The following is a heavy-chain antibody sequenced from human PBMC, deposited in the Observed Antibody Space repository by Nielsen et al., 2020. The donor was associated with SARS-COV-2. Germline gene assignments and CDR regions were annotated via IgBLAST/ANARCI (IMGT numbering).Heavy chain of an antibody. J-gene: IGHJ3*02. CDR2: IIPIFGTA. Sequence: SVKVSCKASGGTFSSYAISWVRQAPGQGLEWMGRIIPIFGTANYAQKFQGRVTITADESTSTAYMELSSLRSEDTAVYYCARNHVLGGGGDAFDIWGQGTMVTVSS. CDR1: GGTFSSYA. D-gene: IGHD2-15*01. CDR3: ARNHVLGGGGDAFDI. V-gene: IGHV1-69*13.